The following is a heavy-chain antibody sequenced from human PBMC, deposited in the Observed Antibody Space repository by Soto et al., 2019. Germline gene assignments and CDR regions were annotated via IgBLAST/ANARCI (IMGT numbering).Heavy chain of an antibody. V-gene: IGHV5-51*01. Sequence: KTPGESLKSSCKGSGYSFTSYWIGWVRQMPGKGLEWMGIIYPGDSDTRYSPSFQGQVTISADKSIRTAYLQWSSLKASDTAMYYCARTSAAGKYYYGMDVWGQGTTVIVSS. CDR3: ARTSAAGKYYYGMDV. CDR1: GYSFTSYW. D-gene: IGHD6-13*01. CDR2: IYPGDSDT. J-gene: IGHJ6*02.